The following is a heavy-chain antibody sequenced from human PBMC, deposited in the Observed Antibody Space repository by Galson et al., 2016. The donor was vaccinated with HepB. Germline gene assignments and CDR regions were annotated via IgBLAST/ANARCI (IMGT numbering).Heavy chain of an antibody. CDR2: ISGTGGTT. Sequence: SLRLSCAASRFNFGGYAMSWVRQAPGKGLEWVSGISGTGGTTYYADSVKGRFTISRDNSKNTLYLQINSLRAEDTAVYYCAKYLDRNIPMVIDYWGQGTLVTVSS. V-gene: IGHV3-23*01. CDR1: RFNFGGYA. J-gene: IGHJ4*02. CDR3: AKYLDRNIPMVIDY. D-gene: IGHD3-22*01.